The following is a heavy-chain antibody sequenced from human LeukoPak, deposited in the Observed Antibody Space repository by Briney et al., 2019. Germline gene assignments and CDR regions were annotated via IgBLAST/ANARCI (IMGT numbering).Heavy chain of an antibody. V-gene: IGHV1-18*01. D-gene: IGHD6-19*01. CDR2: ISAYNGNT. J-gene: IGHJ4*02. CDR1: GYTFTSYG. Sequence: ASVKVSCKASGYTFTSYGISWVRQAPGQGLEWMGWISAYNGNTNYAQKLQGRVTMTTDTSTSTVYMELSSLRSEDTAVYYCAREARIPGIAVAGTGAGFDYWGQGTLVTVSS. CDR3: AREARIPGIAVAGTGAGFDY.